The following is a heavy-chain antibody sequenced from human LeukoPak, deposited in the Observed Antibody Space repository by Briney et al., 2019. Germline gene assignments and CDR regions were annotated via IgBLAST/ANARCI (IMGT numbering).Heavy chain of an antibody. V-gene: IGHV3-21*01. Sequence: RGSLRLSCAASGFTFSAYSMNWVRQAPGEGLEWISSINSASHYIYYADSVTGRFTISRDNARNSLYLQMNSLRAEDTAVYYCARGPSYYATTGFYSEYWGQGILVTVSS. CDR3: ARGPSYYATTGFYSEY. CDR1: GFTFSAYS. CDR2: INSASHYI. J-gene: IGHJ4*02. D-gene: IGHD3-22*01.